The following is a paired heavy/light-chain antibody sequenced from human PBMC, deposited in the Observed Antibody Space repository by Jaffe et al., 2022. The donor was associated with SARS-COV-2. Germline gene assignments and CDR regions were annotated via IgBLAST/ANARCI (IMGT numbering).Heavy chain of an antibody. J-gene: IGHJ3*02. Sequence: QVQLQESGPGLVKPSETLSLICTVSGYSISSGYYWGWIRQPPGKGLEWIGSIYHSGSTYYNPSLKSRVSISGDPSNNQFSLKLSSVTAADTAVYYCASPQGHCSGGSCSSTSAFDIWGQGTMVTVSS. V-gene: IGHV4-38-2*02. CDR2: IYHSGST. D-gene: IGHD2-15*01. CDR3: ASPQGHCSGGSCSSTSAFDI. CDR1: GYSISSGYY.
Light chain of an antibody. Sequence: EIVMTQSPATLSVSPGERATLSCRANQSVSSNLAWYQQKPGQAPRLLIYGASTRATGIPARFSGSGSGTEFTLTISSLQSEDFAVYYCQQYNNWPRTFGQGTKVEIK. CDR2: GAS. V-gene: IGKV3-15*01. J-gene: IGKJ1*01. CDR1: QSVSSN. CDR3: QQYNNWPRT.